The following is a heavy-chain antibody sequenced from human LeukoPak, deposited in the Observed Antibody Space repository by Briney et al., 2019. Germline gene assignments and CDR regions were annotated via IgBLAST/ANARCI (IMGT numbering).Heavy chain of an antibody. CDR1: GGTFSSYA. Sequence: SVKVSCKASGGTFSSYAISWVRQAPGQGLEWMGGIIPIFGTANYAQKFQGRVTITADKSTSTAYMELSSLRSEDTAVYYCARGRRMATARTHFDYWGQGTLVTVSS. V-gene: IGHV1-69*06. D-gene: IGHD5-24*01. CDR3: ARGRRMATARTHFDY. J-gene: IGHJ4*02. CDR2: IIPIFGTA.